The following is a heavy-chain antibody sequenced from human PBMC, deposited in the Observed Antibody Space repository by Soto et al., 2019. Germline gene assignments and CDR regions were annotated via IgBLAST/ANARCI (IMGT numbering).Heavy chain of an antibody. D-gene: IGHD5-18*01. Sequence: EVQLVESGGGLVQPGGSLRLSCAASGFTFSSYDMHWVRQATGKGLEWVSAIGTAGDTYYPGSVKGRFTISRESAKNSFYLQMNRLRAEDTAVYYCARDHGYSYGHSYYYYGMDVWGQGTTVTVSS. CDR1: GFTFSSYD. V-gene: IGHV3-13*01. CDR3: ARDHGYSYGHSYYYYGMDV. J-gene: IGHJ6*02. CDR2: IGTAGDT.